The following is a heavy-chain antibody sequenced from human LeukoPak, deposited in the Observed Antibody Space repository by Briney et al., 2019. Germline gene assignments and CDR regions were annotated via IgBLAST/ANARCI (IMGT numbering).Heavy chain of an antibody. CDR1: GFTFSSYA. D-gene: IGHD6-13*01. CDR2: ISGNGGNT. J-gene: IGHJ5*02. Sequence: PGGSLRLSCAASGFTFSSYAMSWVRQAPGKGLDWVSTISGNGGNTYYADSVKGRFTISRDNSKNTLYLQINTLRAEDMAVYYCAKGRSYSSSWLNTLGQGTLVTVSS. CDR3: AKGRSYSSSWLNT. V-gene: IGHV3-23*01.